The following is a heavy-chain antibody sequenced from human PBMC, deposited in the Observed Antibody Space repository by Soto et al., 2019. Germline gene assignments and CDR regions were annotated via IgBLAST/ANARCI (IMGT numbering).Heavy chain of an antibody. V-gene: IGHV3-23*01. D-gene: IGHD3-22*01. J-gene: IGHJ4*02. CDR2: ISGSGGRT. CDR3: AALIVVVMYPDY. Sequence: GGSLRLSCAASGFTFSSYAMSWVRQAPGKGLEWVSAISGSGGRTYYADSVKGRFTISRDNSKNTLYPQMNSLRAEDTAVYYCAALIVVVMYPDYWGQGTLVTVSS. CDR1: GFTFSSYA.